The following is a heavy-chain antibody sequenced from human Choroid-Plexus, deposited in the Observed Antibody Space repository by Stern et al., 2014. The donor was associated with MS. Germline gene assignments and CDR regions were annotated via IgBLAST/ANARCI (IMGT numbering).Heavy chain of an antibody. CDR2: ISYDGSK. J-gene: IGHJ4*02. CDR1: GFSFSSFG. CDR3: AKDRQYLTFFFDF. V-gene: IGHV3-30*18. D-gene: IGHD2/OR15-2a*01. Sequence: VQLVQSGGGVVQPGRPLRLSCAASGFSFSSFGMHWVRQAPGKALEWVALISYDGSKDYEDSVKGRFAISRDNSKNTLYLQMNSLRAEDTAVYYCAKDRQYLTFFFDFWGQGSLVTVSS.